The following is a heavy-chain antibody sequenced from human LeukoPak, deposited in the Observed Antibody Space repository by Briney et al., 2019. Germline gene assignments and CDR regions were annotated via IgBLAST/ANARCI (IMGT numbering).Heavy chain of an antibody. Sequence: AGGSLRLSCAVSGITLSNYGMSRVRQAPGRGLEWVAGISGSGGGTSYADSVKGRFTISRDNAKNTLFLQMNSLRVEDTAVYFCAKRGVVIRVFLVGFHKEAYYFESWGQGAQVTVSS. V-gene: IGHV3-23*01. D-gene: IGHD3-3*01. CDR3: AKRGVVIRVFLVGFHKEAYYFES. J-gene: IGHJ4*02. CDR1: GITLSNYG. CDR2: ISGSGGGT.